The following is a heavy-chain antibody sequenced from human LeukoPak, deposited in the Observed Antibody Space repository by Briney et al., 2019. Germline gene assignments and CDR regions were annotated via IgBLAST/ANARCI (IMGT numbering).Heavy chain of an antibody. J-gene: IGHJ5*02. Sequence: SETLSLTCAVYGGSFSGYYWDWIRQPPGKGLEWIGEINHSGSTNYNPSLKSRVTISVDTSKNQFSLKLSSVTAADTAVYYCARATRYCSSTSCLGNWFDPWGQGTLVTVSS. CDR3: ARATRYCSSTSCLGNWFDP. D-gene: IGHD2-2*01. CDR2: INHSGST. CDR1: GGSFSGYY. V-gene: IGHV4-34*01.